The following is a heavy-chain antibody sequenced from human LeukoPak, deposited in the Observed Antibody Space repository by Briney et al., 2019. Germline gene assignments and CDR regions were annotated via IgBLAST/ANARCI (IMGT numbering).Heavy chain of an antibody. D-gene: IGHD5-24*01. CDR3: AKFEYSTATQLYYFDC. V-gene: IGHV3-23*01. J-gene: IGHJ4*02. Sequence: GGSLRLSCEASGFTFSSYAMSWVRQAPGKGLDWVSGISAGGDRTYYADSVKGRFTISRDNAKNTLYLQMNSLRAKDTAVYYCAKFEYSTATQLYYFDCWGQGALVTVSS. CDR2: ISAGGDRT. CDR1: GFTFSSYA.